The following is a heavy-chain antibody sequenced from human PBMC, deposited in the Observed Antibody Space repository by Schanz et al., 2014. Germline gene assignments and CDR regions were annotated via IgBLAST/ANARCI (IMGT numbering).Heavy chain of an antibody. V-gene: IGHV3-66*02. CDR1: GFSVSSNY. CDR2: IYRGGST. Sequence: VQLVESGGGVVQPGGSLRLSCAASGFSVSSNYMSWVRQAPGKGLEWVSVIYRGGSTYYADSVKGRFTLSRDNSKNTVYLQMNSLRAEDTALYFCATDYSGGGCHIWGQGTMVTVSS. D-gene: IGHD6-19*01. J-gene: IGHJ3*02. CDR3: ATDYSGGGCHI.